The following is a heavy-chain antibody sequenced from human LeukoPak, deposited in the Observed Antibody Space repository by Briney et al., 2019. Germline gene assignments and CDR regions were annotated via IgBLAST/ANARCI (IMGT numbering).Heavy chain of an antibody. CDR3: ARVPSWKGYMDV. CDR1: GFTFSSYA. V-gene: IGHV3-23*01. CDR2: ISGSASST. D-gene: IGHD1-1*01. Sequence: GGSLRLSCAASGFTFSSYAMNWVCQAPGKGLEWVSAISGSASSTYYADSVKGRFTISRDNAKNSLYLQMSSLRAEDTAVYYCARVPSWKGYMDVWGKGTTVTVSS. J-gene: IGHJ6*03.